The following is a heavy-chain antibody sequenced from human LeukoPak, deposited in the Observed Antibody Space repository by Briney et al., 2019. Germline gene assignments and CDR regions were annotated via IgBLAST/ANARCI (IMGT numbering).Heavy chain of an antibody. V-gene: IGHV3-30-3*01. D-gene: IGHD3-22*01. CDR2: ISYDGSNE. Sequence: GGSLRLSCAASGFTFSYYTMHWVRQAPGKGLEWVAVISYDGSNEYYADSVKGRFTISRDNSKNTLYLQMNSLRVEDTAVYYCARVLNYYDSSGYYFSYWGQGTLVTVSS. J-gene: IGHJ4*02. CDR3: ARVLNYYDSSGYYFSY. CDR1: GFTFSYYT.